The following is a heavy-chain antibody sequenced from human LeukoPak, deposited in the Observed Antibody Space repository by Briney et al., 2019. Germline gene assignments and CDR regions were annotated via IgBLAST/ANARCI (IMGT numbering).Heavy chain of an antibody. CDR1: GFTFSSYA. CDR3: AKGTLPVWFRHYDFWSGYPTRWYFDY. Sequence: GGSLRLSCAASGFTFSSYAMSWVRQAPGKGLEWVSAISGSGGSTYYADSVKGRFTISRDNSKNTLYLQMNSLRAEDTAVYYCAKGTLPVWFRHYDFWSGYPTRWYFDYWGQGTLVTVSS. V-gene: IGHV3-23*01. D-gene: IGHD3-3*01. CDR2: ISGSGGST. J-gene: IGHJ4*02.